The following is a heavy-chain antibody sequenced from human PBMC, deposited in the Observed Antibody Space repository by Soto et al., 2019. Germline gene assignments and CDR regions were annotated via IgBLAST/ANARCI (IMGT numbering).Heavy chain of an antibody. J-gene: IGHJ4*02. Sequence: QLQLQESGPGLVKPSETLSLTCTVSGVSITNTSYYWGWIRQPPGKGLEWVGTIYFSGSTFYNPSRKSRLTISGDTSKNQLSLRLSSVTAADTAVYYCARHGSYWGQGTLVAVSS. V-gene: IGHV4-39*01. CDR1: GVSITNTSYY. CDR3: ARHGSY. CDR2: IYFSGST.